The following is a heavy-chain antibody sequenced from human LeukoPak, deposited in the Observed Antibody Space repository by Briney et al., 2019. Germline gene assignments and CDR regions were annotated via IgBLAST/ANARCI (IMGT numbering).Heavy chain of an antibody. D-gene: IGHD3-10*01. CDR2: ISYDGSNK. J-gene: IGHJ6*03. Sequence: GGSLRLSCAASGFTFSSYAMHWVRQAPGKGLEWVAVISYDGSNKYYADSVKGRFTISRDNSKNTLYLQMNSLRAEDTAVYYCARVGSEAASYYYYYMDVWGKGTTVTISS. CDR1: GFTFSSYA. CDR3: ARVGSEAASYYYYYMDV. V-gene: IGHV3-30*04.